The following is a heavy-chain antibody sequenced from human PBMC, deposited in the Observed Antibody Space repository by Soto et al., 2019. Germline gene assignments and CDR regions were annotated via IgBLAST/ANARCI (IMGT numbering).Heavy chain of an antibody. CDR2: TYYRSKWYN. J-gene: IGHJ4*02. CDR1: GDSVSSSSVT. Sequence: SQTLSLTCAISGDSVSSSSVTWNWIRQSPSRGLEWLGRTYYRSKWYNDYAESVKSRMTINPDTSKNQLSLQLNSVTPEDTAIYYCVRLVGNSWLDFWGQGTQVTVSS. CDR3: VRLVGNSWLDF. D-gene: IGHD6-13*01. V-gene: IGHV6-1*01.